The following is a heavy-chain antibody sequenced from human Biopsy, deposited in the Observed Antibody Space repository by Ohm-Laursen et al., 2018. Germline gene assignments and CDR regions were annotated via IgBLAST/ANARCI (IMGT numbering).Heavy chain of an antibody. Sequence: SLRLSCTASGYTFSSYWMHWVRQAPGKGLEWVSGINNDGGRTDYADSVKGRFTISRDNSKNTLYLQMNSLRAEDTAIYYCAKVADYYNDSGFDDYWGQGTLVTVSS. V-gene: IGHV3-23*01. CDR1: GYTFSSYW. CDR3: AKVADYYNDSGFDDY. J-gene: IGHJ4*02. D-gene: IGHD3-22*01. CDR2: INNDGGRT.